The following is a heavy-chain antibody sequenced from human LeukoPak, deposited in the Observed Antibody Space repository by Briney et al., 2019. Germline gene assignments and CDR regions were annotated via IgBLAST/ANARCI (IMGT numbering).Heavy chain of an antibody. D-gene: IGHD2-21*02. CDR1: GYSISSGYY. J-gene: IGHJ3*02. CDR2: INHSGST. Sequence: SETLSLTCTVSGYSISSGYYWGWIRQPPGKGLEWIGEINHSGSTNYNPSLKSRVTISVDTSKNQFSLKLSSVTAADTAVYYCALGVTGAFDIWGQGTMVTVSS. CDR3: ALGVTGAFDI. V-gene: IGHV4-38-2*02.